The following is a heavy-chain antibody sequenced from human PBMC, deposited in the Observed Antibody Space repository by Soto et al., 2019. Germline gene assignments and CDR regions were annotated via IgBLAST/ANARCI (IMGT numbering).Heavy chain of an antibody. D-gene: IGHD5-12*01. Sequence: QVQLVQSGAEVKRPGSSVKVSCEASGGTFSSLGFTWVRQAPGQGLEWMGGIITISGRTTFAPKFLGRVTITADESTRTTYMELTALTSADTAIYYCATRGTQGRWLEFADYWGQGTLVTVSS. CDR1: GGTFSSLG. CDR2: IITISGRT. CDR3: ATRGTQGRWLEFADY. V-gene: IGHV1-69*01. J-gene: IGHJ4*02.